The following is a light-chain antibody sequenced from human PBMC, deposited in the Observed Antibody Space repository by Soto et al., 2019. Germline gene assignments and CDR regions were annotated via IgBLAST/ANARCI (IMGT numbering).Light chain of an antibody. V-gene: IGLV1-47*02. CDR2: SNS. CDR1: RVNIEINS. CDR3: SPCDVSLGGPV. J-gene: IGLJ3*02. Sequence: QLVLTQPPSVSGTPGQRGTLSCSGSRVNIEINSVYWYQHLPGTDPQLLIASNSHRPSGVPDRFSGSKSGTSASLAIRGLRFEDEADYYSSPCDVSLGGPVFGGGTKRTV.